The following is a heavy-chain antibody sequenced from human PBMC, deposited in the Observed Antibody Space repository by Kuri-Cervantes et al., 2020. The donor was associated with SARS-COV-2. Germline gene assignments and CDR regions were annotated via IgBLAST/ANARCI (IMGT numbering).Heavy chain of an antibody. Sequence: GGSLRLSCAASGFTFSSYGMHWVRQAPGKGLEWVAVIWYVGSNKYYADSVKGRFTISRDNSKNTLYLQMNSLRAEDTAVYYCARDIGYCSGGSCYGRVYYYYGMDVWGQGTTVTVSS. D-gene: IGHD2-15*01. J-gene: IGHJ6*02. CDR3: ARDIGYCSGGSCYGRVYYYYGMDV. CDR2: IWYVGSNK. V-gene: IGHV3-33*01. CDR1: GFTFSSYG.